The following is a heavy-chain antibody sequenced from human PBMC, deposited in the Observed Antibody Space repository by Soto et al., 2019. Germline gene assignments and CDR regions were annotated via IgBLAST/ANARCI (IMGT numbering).Heavy chain of an antibody. CDR3: ARQIYDSDTGPNFQYYFDS. J-gene: IGHJ4*02. CDR1: GDSFSCYW. V-gene: IGHV5-10-1*01. D-gene: IGHD3-22*01. CDR2: IDPSDSQT. Sequence: PWESLTISCRSSGDSFSCYWITWVRQKPGKGLEWMGRIDPSDSQTYYSPSFRGHVTISATKSITTVFLQWSSLRASDTAMYYCARQIYDSDTGPNFQYYFDSWGQGTPVTVSS.